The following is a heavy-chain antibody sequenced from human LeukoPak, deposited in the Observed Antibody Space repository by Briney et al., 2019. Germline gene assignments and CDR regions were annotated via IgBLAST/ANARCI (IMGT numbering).Heavy chain of an antibody. CDR1: GYTFTSYG. CDR2: ISAYNGNT. D-gene: IGHD3-22*01. J-gene: IGHJ4*02. V-gene: IGHV1-18*01. Sequence: GASVKVSCKASGYTFTSYGISWVRQAPGQGLEWMGWISAYNGNTNYAQKLQGRVTMTTDTSTSTAYMELRSLRSDDTAVYYCARGRLYCYDSSGYYYNPPFDYWGQGTLVTVSS. CDR3: ARGRLYCYDSSGYYYNPPFDY.